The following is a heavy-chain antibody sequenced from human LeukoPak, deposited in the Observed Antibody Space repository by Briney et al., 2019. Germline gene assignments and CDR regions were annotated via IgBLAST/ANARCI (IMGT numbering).Heavy chain of an antibody. CDR3: AKDKYGSGSYPTY. CDR1: GFTFVDYA. J-gene: IGHJ4*01. Sequence: GGSLRHSCAPSGFTFVDYAMHWVRQGPGKGVERVTLISGDGGSTYYAVSVKGPFTSSRDNSKNSLYLQMNSLRTEDTALYYCAKDKYGSGSYPTYWGQGTLVTVSS. D-gene: IGHD3-10*01. CDR2: ISGDGGST. V-gene: IGHV3-43*02.